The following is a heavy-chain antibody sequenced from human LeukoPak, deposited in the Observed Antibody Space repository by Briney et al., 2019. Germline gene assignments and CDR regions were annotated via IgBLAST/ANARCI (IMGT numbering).Heavy chain of an antibody. D-gene: IGHD6-19*01. J-gene: IGHJ4*02. CDR3: ATGRSSGWSYFDY. CDR1: GFTLSSYW. CDR2: IKQDGSVT. V-gene: IGHV3-7*01. Sequence: GRSLRLSWAASGFTLSSYWMSWVRQEPGKGLEWVANIKQDGSVTPSVDSVKGRFTISRHNAKNTLYLHMNSLRADDTAVYYCATGRSSGWSYFDYWGQGTLATVSS.